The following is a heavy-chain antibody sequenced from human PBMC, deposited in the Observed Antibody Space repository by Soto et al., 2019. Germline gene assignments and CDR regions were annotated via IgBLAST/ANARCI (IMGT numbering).Heavy chain of an antibody. CDR2: IYHSGST. D-gene: IGHD4-4*01. J-gene: IGHJ4*02. Sequence: SETLCLTCAVAGGSISGGGYSWSWIRQPPGKGLEWIGYIYHSGSTYYNPSLKSRITISIDRSKNQLSLKLSSVTAADTAVYYCARGMTTVTTLDYWGQGTLVTVSS. CDR3: ARGMTTVTTLDY. CDR1: GGSISGGGYS. V-gene: IGHV4-30-2*01.